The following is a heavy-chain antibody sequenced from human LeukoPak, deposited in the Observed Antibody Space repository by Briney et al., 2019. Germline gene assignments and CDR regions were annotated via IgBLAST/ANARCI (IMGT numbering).Heavy chain of an antibody. D-gene: IGHD1-1*01. V-gene: IGHV4-4*07. J-gene: IGHJ6*03. CDR2: IYTSGST. CDR3: ARDYPTVYYYYYMDV. Sequence: SETLSLTCTVSGGSISIYYWSWIRQPAGKGLEWIGRIYTSGSTNYNPSLKSRVTMSVDTSKNQFSLKLSSVTAADTAVYYCARDYPTVYYYYYMDVWGKGTTVTVSS. CDR1: GGSISIYY.